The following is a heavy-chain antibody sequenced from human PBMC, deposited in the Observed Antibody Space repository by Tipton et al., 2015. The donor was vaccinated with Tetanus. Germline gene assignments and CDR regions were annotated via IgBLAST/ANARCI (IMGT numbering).Heavy chain of an antibody. D-gene: IGHD1-7*01. J-gene: IGHJ5*02. CDR1: GFTFSSYA. CDR2: ISGSGGST. V-gene: IGHV3-23*01. Sequence: AVSGFTFSSYAMSWVRQAPGKGLEWVSAISGSGGSTYYADSVKGRFTISRDNSKNTLYLQMNSLRAEDTAVYYCAKDGPSIRYNWNYDWFDPWGQGTLVTVSS. CDR3: AKDGPSIRYNWNYDWFDP.